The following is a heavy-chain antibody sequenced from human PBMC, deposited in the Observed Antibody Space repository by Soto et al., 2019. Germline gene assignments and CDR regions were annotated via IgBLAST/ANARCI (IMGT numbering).Heavy chain of an antibody. CDR3: ARVSKWELHHNLDY. J-gene: IGHJ4*02. CDR1: GGTFSSYA. V-gene: IGHV1-69*13. D-gene: IGHD1-26*01. CDR2: IIPIFGTA. Sequence: ASVKVSCKASGGTFSSYAISWVRQAPGQGLEWMGGIIPIFGTANYAQKFQGRVTITADESTSTAYMELSSLRSEDTAVYYCARVSKWELHHNLDYWGQGTLVTVSS.